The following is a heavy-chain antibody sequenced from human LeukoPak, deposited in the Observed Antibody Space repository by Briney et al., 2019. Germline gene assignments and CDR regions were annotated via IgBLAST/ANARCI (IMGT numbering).Heavy chain of an antibody. Sequence: KTSETLSLTCSVSSGSISGYYWVWIRQPPGKGLEWIGHIYYSGSTDYNPSLKSRVTISVDSSKNQFSLKLRSVTAADTAVYYCARFESDVFDIWGQGTMVTVSS. CDR1: SGSISGYY. V-gene: IGHV4-59*01. CDR3: ARFESDVFDI. J-gene: IGHJ3*02. CDR2: IYYSGST.